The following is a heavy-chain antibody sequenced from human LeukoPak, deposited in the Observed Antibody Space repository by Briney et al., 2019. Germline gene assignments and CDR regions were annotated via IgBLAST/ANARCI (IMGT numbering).Heavy chain of an antibody. Sequence: PGGPLRLFCAASGLHYSNYAMSGLRQAPARGPVWVSSIRCGGETFYAASAKGRFTLSRDDSRNTVYLQLNNLRVEDTAIYYCAKANWVSNADAVWWGQGTQVTVSS. J-gene: IGHJ4*02. CDR3: AKANWVSNADAVW. CDR2: IRCGGET. CDR1: GLHYSNYA. D-gene: IGHD1-1*01. V-gene: IGHV3-23*01.